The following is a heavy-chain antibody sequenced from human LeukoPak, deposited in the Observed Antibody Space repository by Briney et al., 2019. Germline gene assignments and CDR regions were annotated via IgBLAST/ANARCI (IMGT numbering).Heavy chain of an antibody. CDR3: ASLEFLGSIAAAGTWGNNWFDP. Sequence: SVKVSCKASGGTFSSYAISWVQQAPGQGLEWMGRIIPILGIANYAQKFQGRVTITADKSTSTAYMELSSLRSEDTAVYYCASLEFLGSIAAAGTWGNNWFDPWGQGTLVTVSS. CDR2: IIPILGIA. CDR1: GGTFSSYA. V-gene: IGHV1-69*04. D-gene: IGHD6-13*01. J-gene: IGHJ5*02.